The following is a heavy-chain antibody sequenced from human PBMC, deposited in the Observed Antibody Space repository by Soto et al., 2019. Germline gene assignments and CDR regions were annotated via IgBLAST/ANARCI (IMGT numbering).Heavy chain of an antibody. CDR1: GFTFSSYE. J-gene: IGHJ5*02. V-gene: IGHV3-48*03. D-gene: IGHD3-16*01. CDR3: AKYPWGSSIDH. CDR2: ISSSGRTK. Sequence: EVQLVESGGGPVQPGRSLRLSCAASGFTFSSYEMSWVRQAPGKGLEWISYISSSGRTKYYADSVKGRFTISTDNAKSSLYLQMNSLTAEDTAVYYCAKYPWGSSIDHWGQGTLVTVSS.